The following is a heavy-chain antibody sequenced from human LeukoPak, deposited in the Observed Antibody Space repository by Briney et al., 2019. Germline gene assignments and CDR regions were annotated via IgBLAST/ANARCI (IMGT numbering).Heavy chain of an antibody. V-gene: IGHV3-49*03. CDR2: IRSKAYGGTT. J-gene: IGHJ4*02. Sequence: QTGGSLRLSCTASGFTLGDYAMSWFRQAPGKGLEWVGFIRSKAYGGTTEYAASVKGRFTISRDDSKSIAYLQMNSLKTEDTAVYYCTRDVPVVGATVDYWGQGTLVTVSS. CDR1: GFTLGDYA. D-gene: IGHD1-26*01. CDR3: TRDVPVVGATVDY.